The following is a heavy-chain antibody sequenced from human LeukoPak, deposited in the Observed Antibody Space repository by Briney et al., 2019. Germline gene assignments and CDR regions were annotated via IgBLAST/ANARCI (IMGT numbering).Heavy chain of an antibody. CDR3: ARGDAFSGDH. Sequence: PGGSLRLSCVASGFTFGNFWMSWVRHSPGRGLEWVANIHPEGDEKYHVESVMGRFTISRDIAESSLFLQMNGLRAEDTAVYYCARGDAFSGDHWGQGTLVTVSS. J-gene: IGHJ4*02. CDR1: GFTFGNFW. CDR2: IHPEGDEK. V-gene: IGHV3-7*04.